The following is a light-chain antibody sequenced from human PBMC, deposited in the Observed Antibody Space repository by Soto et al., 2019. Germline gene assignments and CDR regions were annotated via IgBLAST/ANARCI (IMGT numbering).Light chain of an antibody. Sequence: QSVLTQSASVSGSPGQSITISCTGSSSDVGSYNFVSWHQQHPGKAPKLMIYEGSKRPSGVSNRFSGSKSGNTASLTISGLQAEDEADYYCCSYAGSSTWVFGGGTKVTVL. J-gene: IGLJ3*02. V-gene: IGLV2-23*01. CDR3: CSYAGSSTWV. CDR2: EGS. CDR1: SSDVGSYNF.